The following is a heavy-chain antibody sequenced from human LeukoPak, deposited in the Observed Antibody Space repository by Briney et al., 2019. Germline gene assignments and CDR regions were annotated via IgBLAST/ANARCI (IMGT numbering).Heavy chain of an antibody. J-gene: IGHJ3*02. CDR3: ARAEALDAFDI. V-gene: IGHV1-46*01. Sequence: GASVKVSCKASGYTFTSYYMHWVRQAPGQGLEWMGIINPSGGSTSYAQKFQGRVTMTTDTSTSTAYMGLRSLRSDDTAVYYCARAEALDAFDIWGQGTMVTVSS. CDR2: INPSGGST. CDR1: GYTFTSYY.